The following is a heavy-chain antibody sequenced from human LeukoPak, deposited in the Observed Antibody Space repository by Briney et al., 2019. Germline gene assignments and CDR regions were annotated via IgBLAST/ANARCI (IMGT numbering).Heavy chain of an antibody. Sequence: ASVKVSCKASGYTFTSYDINWVRQATGRGLEWMGWMNPSSGNTGYAQKFQGRVTMTQDTSTDTVYMEVSSLRSEDTAIYYCAIVQYALLPGYLNYMEVWGKGTTVTISS. J-gene: IGHJ6*03. V-gene: IGHV1-8*01. D-gene: IGHD3-9*01. CDR2: MNPSSGNT. CDR1: GYTFTSYD. CDR3: AIVQYALLPGYLNYMEV.